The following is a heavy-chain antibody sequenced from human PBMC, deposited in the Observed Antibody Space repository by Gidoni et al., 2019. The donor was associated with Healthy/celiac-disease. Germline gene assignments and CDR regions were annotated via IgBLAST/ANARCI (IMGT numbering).Heavy chain of an antibody. CDR1: GFTFSSYS. V-gene: IGHV3-48*02. D-gene: IGHD3-22*01. J-gene: IGHJ4*02. CDR3: ARDLDYYDSSGRDY. Sequence: EVQLLESGGGLVQPGGSLRLACEASGFTFSSYSMNCVRQAPGKGLEWVSYISSSSSTIYYADSVKGRFTISRDNAKNSLYLQMNSLRDEDTAVYYCARDLDYYDSSGRDYWGQGTLVTVSS. CDR2: ISSSSSTI.